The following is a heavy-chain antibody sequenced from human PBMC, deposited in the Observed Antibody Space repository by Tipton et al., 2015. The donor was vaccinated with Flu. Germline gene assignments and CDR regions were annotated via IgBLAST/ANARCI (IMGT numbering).Heavy chain of an antibody. Sequence: SGFTFSTYGMHWVRQAPGKGLEWVAFIRYDGTTIYYADSVRGRFAISRDNSQSTVYLQMNSLRSEDTAMYYCAKDGLLRSLLFDFWGQGTLVTVSS. V-gene: IGHV3-30*02. D-gene: IGHD5-18*01. CDR1: GFTFSTYG. J-gene: IGHJ4*02. CDR3: AKDGLLRSLLFDF. CDR2: IRYDGTTI.